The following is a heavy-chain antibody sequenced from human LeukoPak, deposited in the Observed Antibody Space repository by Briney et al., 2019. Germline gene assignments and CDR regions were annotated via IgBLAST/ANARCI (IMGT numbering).Heavy chain of an antibody. Sequence: SETLSLTCTVSGGSISSYYWSWIRQPPGKGLEWIGYIYYSGSTNYNPSLKSRVTISVDTSKNQFSLKLSSVTAADTAVYYCAGDHDYGDYGLFDYWGQGTLVTVSS. D-gene: IGHD4-17*01. J-gene: IGHJ4*02. CDR3: AGDHDYGDYGLFDY. CDR2: IYYSGST. V-gene: IGHV4-59*08. CDR1: GGSISSYY.